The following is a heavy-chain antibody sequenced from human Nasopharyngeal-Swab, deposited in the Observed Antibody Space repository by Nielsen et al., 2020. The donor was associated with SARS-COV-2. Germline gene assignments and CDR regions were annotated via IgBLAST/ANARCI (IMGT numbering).Heavy chain of an antibody. V-gene: IGHV3-23*01. CDR1: GFTFNTYA. CDR3: AKDRDSDDDSDDYYHYYGMDV. Sequence: GGSLRLSCAASGFTFNTYAINWVRQAPGKGLEWVSVISGSDYSTKYADSVKGRFTISRDNSKNTVNLQMNSLRAEDTAIYYCAKDRDSDDDSDDYYHYYGMDVWGQGTTVTVSS. J-gene: IGHJ6*02. CDR2: ISGSDYST. D-gene: IGHD3-22*01.